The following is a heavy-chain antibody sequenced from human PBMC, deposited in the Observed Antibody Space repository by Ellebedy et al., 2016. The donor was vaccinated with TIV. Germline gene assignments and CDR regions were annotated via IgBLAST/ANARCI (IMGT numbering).Heavy chain of an antibody. D-gene: IGHD3-3*02. CDR2: IKQDGSEK. CDR3: ARAHF. J-gene: IGHJ4*02. CDR1: GFTLSDFW. V-gene: IGHV3-7*01. Sequence: GESLKISCVASGFTLSDFWMNWVRQAPGKGLEWVANIKQDGSEKYYLDSVKGRFTISRDNAKNSLYLQMNSLRAEDTAVYYCARAHFWGQGTLVTVSS.